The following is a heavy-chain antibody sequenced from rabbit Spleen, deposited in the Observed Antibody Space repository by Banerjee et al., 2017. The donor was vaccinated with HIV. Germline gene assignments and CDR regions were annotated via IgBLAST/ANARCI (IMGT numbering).Heavy chain of an antibody. CDR3: ARDGAGGSYFAL. CDR2: INTATGKA. Sequence: QEQLVESGGGLVKPEGSLALTCKASGFSFSDRDVMCWVRQAPGKGLEWIGCINTATGKAVYANWAKGRFTISRENAQNTVFLQMTSLTAADTATYFCARDGAGGSYFALWGPGTLVTVS. CDR1: GFSFSDRDV. D-gene: IGHD8-1*01. V-gene: IGHV1S45*01. J-gene: IGHJ4*01.